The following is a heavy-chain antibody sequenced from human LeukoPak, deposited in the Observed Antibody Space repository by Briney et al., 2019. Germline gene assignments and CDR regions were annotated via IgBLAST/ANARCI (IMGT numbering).Heavy chain of an antibody. V-gene: IGHV3-21*01. CDR1: GFTFSSYS. CDR3: ARRRDIVVVPAAYNWFDP. J-gene: IGHJ5*02. Sequence: GGSLRLSCAASGFTFSSYSMNWVRQAPGKGLEWVSSISSSSSYIYYADSVKGRFTISRDNAKSSLYLQMNSLRAEDTAVYYCARRRDIVVVPAAYNWFDPWGQGTLVTVSS. D-gene: IGHD2-2*01. CDR2: ISSSSSYI.